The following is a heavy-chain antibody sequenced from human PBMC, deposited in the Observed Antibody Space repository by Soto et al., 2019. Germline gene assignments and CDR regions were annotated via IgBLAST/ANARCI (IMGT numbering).Heavy chain of an antibody. CDR2: IYHNGIT. CDR3: TTLPPRIVVVVPEIPS. CDR1: GGSVSSAFW. J-gene: IGHJ5*02. D-gene: IGHD2-21*01. Sequence: QVQLRESGPRLVKPSGTLSLTCAVSGGSVSSAFWWTWVRQAPGKGLEWIGEIYHNGITNYNPSRKSGVGMSVDKSNHESSLKMTSVTGADTAVYTCTTLPPRIVVVVPEIPSWGQGTLVIVSS. V-gene: IGHV4-4*02.